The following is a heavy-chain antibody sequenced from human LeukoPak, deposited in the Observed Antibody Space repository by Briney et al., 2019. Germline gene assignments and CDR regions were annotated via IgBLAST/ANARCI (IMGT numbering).Heavy chain of an antibody. CDR1: GFTFSSYG. D-gene: IGHD6-6*01. J-gene: IGHJ5*02. CDR2: IWYDGSNK. Sequence: GRSLRLSCAASGFTFSSYGMHWVRQAPGKGLEWVAVIWYDGSNKYYSDSVKGRFTISRDNSKNTLYLQMNSLRAEDTAVYYFGKGEYSSTQFEPWGQGTLVTVS. CDR3: GKGEYSSTQFEP. V-gene: IGHV3-33*06.